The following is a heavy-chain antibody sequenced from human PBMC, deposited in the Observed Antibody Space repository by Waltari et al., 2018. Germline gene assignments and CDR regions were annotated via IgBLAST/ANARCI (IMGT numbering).Heavy chain of an antibody. CDR2: IYHSGIT. V-gene: IGHV4-38-2*02. CDR1: GSPISGGYY. D-gene: IGHD1-20*01. J-gene: IGHJ4*02. Sequence: QVQLQESGPGLVKPSETLSLTCSVSGSPISGGYYWGWIRQPPGKGLEWIGSIYHSGITFYNPSLKSRVTISVDTSKNQFSLKLSSVTAADTAVYYCARDTPAPRITGATSVDYWGQGTLVTVSS. CDR3: ARDTPAPRITGATSVDY.